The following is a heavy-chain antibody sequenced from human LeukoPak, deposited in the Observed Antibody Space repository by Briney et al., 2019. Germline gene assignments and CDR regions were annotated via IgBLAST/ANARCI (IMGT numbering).Heavy chain of an antibody. CDR3: ARVVGNYVWGSYRPEGCFDS. CDR1: GYTLTSYA. D-gene: IGHD3-16*02. J-gene: IGHJ4*02. CDR2: INMYNGNT. V-gene: IGHV1-18*01. Sequence: VASVKVSCRASGYTLTSYAISWVRQAPGQGPEWMGWINMYNGNTNYAQKLQGRVTMTTDTSTSTAYMELRSLRSDDTAVYYCARVVGNYVWGSYRPEGCFDSWGQGTLVTVSS.